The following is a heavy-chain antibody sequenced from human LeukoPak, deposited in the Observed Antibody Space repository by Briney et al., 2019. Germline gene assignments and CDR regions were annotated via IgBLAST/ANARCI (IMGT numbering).Heavy chain of an antibody. CDR2: ISGSGGTT. CDR3: SKGRSSSGYYDY. J-gene: IGHJ4*02. D-gene: IGHD3-22*01. V-gene: IGHV3-23*01. CDR1: GFAFSPFA. Sequence: GGSLRLSCAASGFAFSPFAMAWVRQAPGKGXXXVSRISGSGGTTYYADSVKGRFTISRDNSKNTLYLQMDSLRAEDTAVYYCSKGRSSSGYYDYWGLGTLVTVSS.